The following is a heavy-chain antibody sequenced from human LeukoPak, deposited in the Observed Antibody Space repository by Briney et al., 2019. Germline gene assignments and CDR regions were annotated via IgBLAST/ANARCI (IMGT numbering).Heavy chain of an antibody. CDR1: GYTFTGYY. Sequence: GASVNVSCKASGYTFTGYYMHWVRQAPGQGLEWMGWINPNSGGTSYAQKFQGRVTMTRDTSISTAYMELRRLRSDDTAVYYCARDNWNYLIDYWGQGTLVTVSS. J-gene: IGHJ4*02. D-gene: IGHD1-7*01. CDR2: INPNSGGT. V-gene: IGHV1-2*02. CDR3: ARDNWNYLIDY.